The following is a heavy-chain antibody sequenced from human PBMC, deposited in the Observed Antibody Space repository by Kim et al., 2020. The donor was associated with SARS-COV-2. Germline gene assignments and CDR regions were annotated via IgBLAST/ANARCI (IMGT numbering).Heavy chain of an antibody. Sequence: GGSLRLSCAASGFTFSSYGMHWVRQAPGKGLEWVAVISYDGSNKYYADSVKGRFTISRDNSKNTLYLQMNSLRAEDTAVYYCAKDRSYIVATTTRGYFDYWGQGTLVTVSS. CDR3: AKDRSYIVATTTRGYFDY. J-gene: IGHJ4*02. D-gene: IGHD5-12*01. V-gene: IGHV3-30*18. CDR1: GFTFSSYG. CDR2: ISYDGSNK.